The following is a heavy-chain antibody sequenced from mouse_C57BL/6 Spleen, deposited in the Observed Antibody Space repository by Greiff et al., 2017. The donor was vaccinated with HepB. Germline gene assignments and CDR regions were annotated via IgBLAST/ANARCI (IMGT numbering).Heavy chain of an antibody. CDR2: IHPNSGST. Sequence: QVQLQQSGAELVKPGASVKLSCKASGYTFTSYWMHWVKQRPGQGLEWIGMIHPNSGSTNYNEKFKSKATLTVDKSSSTAYMQLSSLTSEDSAVYYCARHYSNGVYAMDYWGQGTSVTVSS. CDR3: ARHYSNGVYAMDY. V-gene: IGHV1-64*01. D-gene: IGHD2-5*01. CDR1: GYTFTSYW. J-gene: IGHJ4*01.